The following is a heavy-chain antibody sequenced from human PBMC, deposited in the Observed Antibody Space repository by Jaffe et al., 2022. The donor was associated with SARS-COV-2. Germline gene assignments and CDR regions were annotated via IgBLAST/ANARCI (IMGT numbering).Heavy chain of an antibody. Sequence: EVQVLESGGGLVQPGGSLRLSCAASGFTFRNYAMSWVRQAPGKGLEWVSVISGSGGRTYHADSVKGRFTISRDNAKNTLYLQMNSLRAEDTAVYYCAADYWSGRFGMDVWGQGTRVSVSS. J-gene: IGHJ6*02. V-gene: IGHV3-23*01. CDR3: AADYWSGRFGMDV. CDR2: ISGSGGRT. CDR1: GFTFRNYA. D-gene: IGHD3-3*01.